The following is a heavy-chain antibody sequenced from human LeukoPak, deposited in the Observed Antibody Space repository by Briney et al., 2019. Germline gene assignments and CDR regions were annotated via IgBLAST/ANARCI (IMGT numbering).Heavy chain of an antibody. CDR2: INPNSGGT. CDR1: GYTFTGYY. J-gene: IGHJ5*02. D-gene: IGHD5-24*01. V-gene: IGHV1-2*02. Sequence: ASVKVSCKPSGYTFTGYYIHWVRQAPGQGLEWMGWINPNSGGTNYAQKFRGRVTMTRDTSISTAYMELSRLTSDDTGVYYCAKEGDGYHPWGQGTLVTVSS. CDR3: AKEGDGYHP.